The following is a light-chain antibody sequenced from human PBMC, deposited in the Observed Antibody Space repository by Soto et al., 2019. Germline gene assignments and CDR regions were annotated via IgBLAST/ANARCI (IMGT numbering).Light chain of an antibody. CDR1: SGHSSYA. CDR2: LNSDGSH. V-gene: IGLV4-69*01. CDR3: QTWGTGDWV. Sequence: QSVLTQSPSASASLGASVKLTCTLSSGHSSYAIAWHQQQPEKGPRYLMKLNSDGSHSKGDGIPDRFSGSSSGAERYLTNSSLQSEDEADYYCQTWGTGDWVFGGGTKVTVL. J-gene: IGLJ3*02.